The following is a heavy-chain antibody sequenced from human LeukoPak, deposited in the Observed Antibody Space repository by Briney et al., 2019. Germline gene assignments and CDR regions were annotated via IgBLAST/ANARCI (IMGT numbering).Heavy chain of an antibody. V-gene: IGHV3-21*01. CDR1: GFTFSSYA. CDR3: ARDIGEWFGERWAFDDY. CDR2: ISSSSSYI. J-gene: IGHJ4*02. D-gene: IGHD3-10*01. Sequence: PGGSLRLSCAASGFTFSSYAMSWVRQAPGKGLEWVSSISSSSSYIYYADSVKGRFSVSRDNAKNSLYLQMNSLRADDTAVYYCARDIGEWFGERWAFDDYWGQGTLVTVSS.